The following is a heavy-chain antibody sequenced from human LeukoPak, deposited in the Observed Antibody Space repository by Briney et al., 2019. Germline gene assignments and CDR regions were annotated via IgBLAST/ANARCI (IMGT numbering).Heavy chain of an antibody. J-gene: IGHJ4*02. Sequence: SETLSLTCTVSGYSISSGYYWGWIRQPPGKGLEWIGSIYHSGSTYYNPSLKSRVTISVDTSKNQFSLKLSSVTAADTAVYYCAKSSYSIFDYWGQGTLVTVSS. V-gene: IGHV4-38-2*02. CDR3: AKSSYSIFDY. CDR1: GYSISSGYY. D-gene: IGHD5-18*01. CDR2: IYHSGST.